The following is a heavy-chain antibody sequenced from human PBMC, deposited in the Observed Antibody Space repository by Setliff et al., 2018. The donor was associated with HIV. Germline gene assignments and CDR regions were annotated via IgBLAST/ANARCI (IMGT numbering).Heavy chain of an antibody. Sequence: PSETLSLTCTVSGGSISSGDYYWSWIRQHPGKGLEWIGYIYYSGTTKYNPSLKSRVTISVDTSKNQFSLKLSSVTAADTAVYYCASEAWTSYRSSSGYYYYYMDVWGKGTTVTVSS. V-gene: IGHV4-61*08. CDR2: IYYSGTT. CDR3: ASEAWTSYRSSSGYYYYYMDV. D-gene: IGHD6-6*01. J-gene: IGHJ6*03. CDR1: GGSISSGDYY.